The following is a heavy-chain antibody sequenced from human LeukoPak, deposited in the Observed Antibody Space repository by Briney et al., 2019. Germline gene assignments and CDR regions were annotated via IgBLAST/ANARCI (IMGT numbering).Heavy chain of an antibody. CDR1: GGSISSYY. CDR2: IYYSGST. Sequence: SETLSLTCTVSGGSISSYYWSWIRQPPGKGLEWIGYIYYSGSTNYNPSLKSRVTISVDTSKNQFSLKLSSVTAADTAVYYCARGRTNSEGLGYCSGGSCYRYYYYYMDVWGKGTTVTVSS. J-gene: IGHJ6*03. CDR3: ARGRTNSEGLGYCSGGSCYRYYYYYMDV. D-gene: IGHD2-15*01. V-gene: IGHV4-59*12.